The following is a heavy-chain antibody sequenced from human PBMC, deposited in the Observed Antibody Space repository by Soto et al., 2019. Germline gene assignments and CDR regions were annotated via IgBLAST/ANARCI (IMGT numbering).Heavy chain of an antibody. V-gene: IGHV3-30-3*01. J-gene: IGHJ4*02. D-gene: IGHD4-17*01. Sequence: QVQLMESGGGVVQPGRSLRLSCAASGFKFRSYAMHWVRQAPGKGLEWVAVISYDGGNKYYADSAKGRFTISRDNSKNTLYLQMNSLRAEDTAVYYCARSQDPYFGEGDYWGQGTLITVSS. CDR1: GFKFRSYA. CDR3: ARSQDPYFGEGDY. CDR2: ISYDGGNK.